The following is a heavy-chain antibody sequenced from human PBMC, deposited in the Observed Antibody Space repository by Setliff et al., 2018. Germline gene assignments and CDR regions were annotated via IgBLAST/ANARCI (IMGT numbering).Heavy chain of an antibody. CDR3: AKGDSSTRYFDY. CDR2: IRYDGSNK. Sequence: SCKASGGTFSSYGMHWVRQAPGKGLEWVAFIRYDGSNKYYADSVKGRFTISRDNSKNTLYLQMNSLRAEDTAVYYCAKGDSSTRYFDYWGQGTLVTVSS. J-gene: IGHJ4*02. CDR1: GGTFSSYG. D-gene: IGHD6-13*01. V-gene: IGHV3-30*02.